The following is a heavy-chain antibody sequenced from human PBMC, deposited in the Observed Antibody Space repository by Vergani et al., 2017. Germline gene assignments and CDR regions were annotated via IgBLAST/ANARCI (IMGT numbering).Heavy chain of an antibody. CDR3: ARLYGRDSSGRKYFDY. Sequence: EVQLVQSGAEVKKPGESLKISCQISGYSFTNYWIGWVRQMPGKGLEWMGIIHPADSDTRYSPSFHSQVTISVDKSISTAYLQRSSLRASDSDMYYCARLYGRDSSGRKYFDYWGQGTLVTVSS. D-gene: IGHD3-22*01. CDR2: IHPADSDT. CDR1: GYSFTNYW. J-gene: IGHJ4*02. V-gene: IGHV5-51*01.